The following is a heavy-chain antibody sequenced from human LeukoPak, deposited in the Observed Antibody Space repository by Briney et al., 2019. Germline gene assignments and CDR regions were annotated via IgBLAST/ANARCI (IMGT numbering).Heavy chain of an antibody. Sequence: ETGGSLRLSCAASGFTFSSYSMNWVRQAPGKGLEWVSSISSSSSYIYYADSVKGRFTISRDNAKNSLYLQMNSLRAEDTAVYYCARGAEMATTRMLFETRRGAFDIWGQGTMVTVSS. CDR2: ISSSSSYI. J-gene: IGHJ3*02. D-gene: IGHD5-24*01. CDR1: GFTFSSYS. CDR3: ARGAEMATTRMLFETRRGAFDI. V-gene: IGHV3-21*01.